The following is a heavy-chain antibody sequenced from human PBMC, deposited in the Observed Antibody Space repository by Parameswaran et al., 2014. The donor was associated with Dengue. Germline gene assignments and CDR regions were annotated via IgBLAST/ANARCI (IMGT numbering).Heavy chain of an antibody. Sequence: VRQMPGKGLEWMGIINPGDSDTRYSPSFQGQVTISADKSISTAYLQWSSLKASDTAMYYCARLVGGYCSGGSCYWLDYWGQGTLVTVSS. J-gene: IGHJ4*02. CDR2: INPGDSDT. CDR3: ARLVGGYCSGGSCYWLDY. V-gene: IGHV5-51*01. D-gene: IGHD2-15*01.